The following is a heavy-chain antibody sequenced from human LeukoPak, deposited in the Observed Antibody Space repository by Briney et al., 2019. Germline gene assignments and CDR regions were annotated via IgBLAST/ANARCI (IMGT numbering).Heavy chain of an antibody. CDR3: ARVPGRYAFDF. D-gene: IGHD2-15*01. CDR2: ISTSGSST. V-gene: IGHV3-11*03. CDR1: GFTFSDYY. Sequence: GGSLRLSCAASGFTFSDYYMSWIRQAPGKGLEWVSYISTSGSSTNYAESVKGRFPISRDNAKNSLYLQMDRLRGDDTAVYYCARVPGRYAFDFWGQGTMVTVSS. J-gene: IGHJ3*01.